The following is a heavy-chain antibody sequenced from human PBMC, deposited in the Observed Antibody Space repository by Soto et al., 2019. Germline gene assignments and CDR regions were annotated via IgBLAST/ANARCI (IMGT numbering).Heavy chain of an antibody. CDR3: ARRTVNIRTFYSGLKTHCFDY. J-gene: IGHJ4*02. D-gene: IGHD6-19*01. V-gene: IGHV4-39*01. Sequence: SEPLSLTCAVSGDSMSSSDYYWGWIRQPPGKGLEWIGSIYYSGSTYYNPSLQSRVAISVDTSKNQFSLKLKSVTAADTAIYYCARRTVNIRTFYSGLKTHCFDYWGQGAPVTVSS. CDR1: GDSMSSSDYY. CDR2: IYYSGST.